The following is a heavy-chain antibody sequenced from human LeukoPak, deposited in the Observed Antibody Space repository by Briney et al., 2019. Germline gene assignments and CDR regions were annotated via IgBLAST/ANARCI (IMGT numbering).Heavy chain of an antibody. CDR2: IIPIFGTA. Sequence: SVKVSCKASGGTFSSYAISWVRQAPGQGLEWMGGIIPIFGTANYAQKFQGRVTITADESTSTAYMELRSLRSDDTAVYYCAREDGSGWYGLSYWGQGTLVTVSS. CDR3: AREDGSGWYGLSY. CDR1: GGTFSSYA. V-gene: IGHV1-69*19. J-gene: IGHJ4*02. D-gene: IGHD6-19*01.